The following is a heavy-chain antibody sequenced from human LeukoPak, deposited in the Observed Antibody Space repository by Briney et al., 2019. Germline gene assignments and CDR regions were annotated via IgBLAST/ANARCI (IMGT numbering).Heavy chain of an antibody. CDR1: GGSFSGYY. J-gene: IGHJ6*03. V-gene: IGHV4-34*01. D-gene: IGHD4-17*01. CDR3: ARGYGDYVNYYYYYYMDV. Sequence: PSETLSLTCAVYGGSFSGYYWSWIRQPPGKGLEWIGEINHSGSTNYNPSLKSRVTISVDTSKNQLSLKLSSVTAADTAVYYCARGYGDYVNYYYYYYMDVWGKGTTVTVSS. CDR2: INHSGST.